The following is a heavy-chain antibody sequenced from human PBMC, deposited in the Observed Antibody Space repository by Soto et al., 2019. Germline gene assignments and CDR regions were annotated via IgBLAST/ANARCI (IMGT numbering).Heavy chain of an antibody. CDR2: IDHTGRT. V-gene: IGHV4-34*01. Sequence: QVQLQQWGAGLLKPSETLSLTCAVYGESFSGYYWSWIRQPPGKGLEWIGEIDHTGRTNYNPSLRSRVIISLATSNNQFSLKLSSVTAADTAVYYCARVRPRYGIDVWGQGTTVTVSS. CDR3: ARVRPRYGIDV. J-gene: IGHJ6*02. CDR1: GESFSGYY.